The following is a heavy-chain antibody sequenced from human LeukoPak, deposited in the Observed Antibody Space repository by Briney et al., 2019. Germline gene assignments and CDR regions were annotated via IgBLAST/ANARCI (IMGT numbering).Heavy chain of an antibody. J-gene: IGHJ5*02. D-gene: IGHD2-21*02. CDR3: AKDVPGCANDCYSDH. CDR2: VGGSGGNT. V-gene: IGHV3-23*01. Sequence: GGSLRLSCAASGFTFSNYAMSWVRQAPGKGLEWVSVVGGSGGNTYYADSVKGRFTVSRDNSKNTLYLQMNSLRAEDTAVYYYAKDVPGCANDCYSDHWGQGTLVTVSS. CDR1: GFTFSNYA.